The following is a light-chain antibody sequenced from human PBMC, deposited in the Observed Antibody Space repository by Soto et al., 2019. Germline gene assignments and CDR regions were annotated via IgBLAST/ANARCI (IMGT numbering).Light chain of an antibody. V-gene: IGLV1-44*01. CDR3: AAWDDSLNSVI. CDR2: TNT. J-gene: IGLJ2*01. Sequence: QSVLTQPPSASGTPGQSVSISCSGSRSNIGTNPVNWYQQLPGTAPKLLFYTNTQRPSGVPDRFSASKSGTSASLAISGLQSEDEVDYYCAAWDDSLNSVIFGGGTKLTVL. CDR1: RSNIGTNP.